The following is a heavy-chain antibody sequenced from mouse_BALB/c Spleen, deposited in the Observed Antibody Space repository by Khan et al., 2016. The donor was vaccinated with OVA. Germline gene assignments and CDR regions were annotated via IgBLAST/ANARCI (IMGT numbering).Heavy chain of an antibody. D-gene: IGHD2-14*01. Sequence: QMQLKESGPGLMAPSQSLSITCTVSGFSLSRYNIHWVRQPPGKGLEWLGMIWGGGGTDYNSTLKSRLCISKDKSKTHVFLKMNSLQNADSAMYYCARAYYRYDGYDAMDYWGQGTSVTVS. CDR2: IWGGGGT. CDR3: ARAYYRYDGYDAMDY. J-gene: IGHJ4*01. CDR1: GFSLSRYN. V-gene: IGHV2-6-4*01.